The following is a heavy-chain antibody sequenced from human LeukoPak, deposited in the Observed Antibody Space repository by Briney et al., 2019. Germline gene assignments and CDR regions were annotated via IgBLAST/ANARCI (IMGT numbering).Heavy chain of an antibody. J-gene: IGHJ5*02. CDR1: GGSFSGYY. CDR3: ARDWGFGVRFLDT. CDR2: IYYSGST. Sequence: PSETLSLTCAVYGGSFSGYYWSWIRQPPGKGLEWIGSIYYSGSTYYNPSLKSRVTISVDTSKNQFSLKLSSVTAADTAVYYCARDWGFGVRFLDTWGQGTLVTVSS. D-gene: IGHD3-3*01. V-gene: IGHV4-34*01.